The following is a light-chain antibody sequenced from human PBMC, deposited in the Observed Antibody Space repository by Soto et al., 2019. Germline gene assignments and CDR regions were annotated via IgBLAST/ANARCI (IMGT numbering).Light chain of an antibody. CDR3: LLSYGGVYV. V-gene: IGLV7-46*01. CDR2: DTS. CDR1: TGAVTSGHY. J-gene: IGLJ1*01. Sequence: QTVVTQEPSLTLSPGGTVTLTCVSSTGAVTSGHYPYWFQQKPGQAPRTLIYDTSNKHSWTPARFSGSLLGGKGALTLSGAQPEDEAEYYCLLSYGGVYVFGTGTKVTVL.